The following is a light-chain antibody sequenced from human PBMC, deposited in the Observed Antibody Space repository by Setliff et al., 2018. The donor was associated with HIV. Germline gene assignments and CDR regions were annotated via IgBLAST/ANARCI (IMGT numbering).Light chain of an antibody. V-gene: IGLV2-14*01. CDR3: SSYTRSSPYV. CDR1: NRDVGGYNF. Sequence: QSALTQPASVPGSPGQSITISCTGTNRDVGGYNFVSWYQQHPGKAPKLIIYEVSNRPSGVSNRFSGSKSGNTASLIISGLQAEDEADYYCSSYTRSSPYVFGTGTKVTVL. J-gene: IGLJ1*01. CDR2: EVS.